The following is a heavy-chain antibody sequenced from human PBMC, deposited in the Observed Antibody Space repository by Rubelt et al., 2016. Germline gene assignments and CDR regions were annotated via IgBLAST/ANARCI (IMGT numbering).Heavy chain of an antibody. CDR1: GYTFTSYY. J-gene: IGHJ3*02. CDR2: INPSGGST. CDR3: ATDEWERDAFDI. Sequence: QVQLVQSGAEVKKPGASVKVSCKASGYTFTSYYMHWVRQAPGQGLEWMGIINPSGGSTSYGQKFQGRVTMTTDTSTSTAYMELRSLRSDDTAVYYCATDEWERDAFDIWGQGTMVTVSS. D-gene: IGHD1-26*01. V-gene: IGHV1-46*01.